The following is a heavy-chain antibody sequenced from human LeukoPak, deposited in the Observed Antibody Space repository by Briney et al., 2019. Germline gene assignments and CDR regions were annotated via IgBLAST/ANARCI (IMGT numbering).Heavy chain of an antibody. J-gene: IGHJ4*02. CDR2: IYYTGRT. CDR1: GGSISSYY. CDR3: ARSITIFGVVNPRPYYFDY. Sequence: SETLSLTCTVSGGSISSYYWSWIRQPPGKGLEWIGYIYYTGRTNYNPSLKSRVTMSVDTSKNQFSLKLSSVTAADTAVYYCARSITIFGVVNPRPYYFDYWGQGTLVTVSS. V-gene: IGHV4-59*01. D-gene: IGHD3-3*01.